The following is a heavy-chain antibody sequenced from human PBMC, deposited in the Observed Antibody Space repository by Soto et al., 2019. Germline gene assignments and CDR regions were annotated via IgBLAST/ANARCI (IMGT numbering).Heavy chain of an antibody. D-gene: IGHD2-2*03. J-gene: IGHJ4*02. CDR3: APVIGEGDLGIVYFDY. CDR1: GFSLSTSGVG. Sequence: QITLKESGPTLVKPTQTLTLTCTFSGFSLSTSGVGVGWIRQPPGKALEWLALIYWDDDKRYSPSLKSKLTITKDIPKHQVVLTMTNMDPVDTATYYCAPVIGEGDLGIVYFDYWGQGTLVTVCS. CDR2: IYWDDDK. V-gene: IGHV2-5*02.